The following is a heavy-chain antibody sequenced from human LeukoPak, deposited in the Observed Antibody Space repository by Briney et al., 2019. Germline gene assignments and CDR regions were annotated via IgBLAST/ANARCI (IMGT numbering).Heavy chain of an antibody. D-gene: IGHD6-13*01. CDR1: GYSFTSYW. J-gene: IGHJ4*02. CDR3: ARGSFSSWYNTPFDY. CDR2: IYPGDSDT. V-gene: IGHV5-51*01. Sequence: GESLKISCQGSGYSFTSYWIGWVRQLPGTGLEWMGIIYPGDSDTRYRPSFQGQATISADKSISTAYLQWSSLKASDTAMYYCARGSFSSWYNTPFDYWGQGTLVTDSS.